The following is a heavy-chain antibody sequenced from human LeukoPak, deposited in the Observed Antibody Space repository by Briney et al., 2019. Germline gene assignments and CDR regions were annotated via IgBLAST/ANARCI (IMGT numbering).Heavy chain of an antibody. D-gene: IGHD5-12*01. J-gene: IGHJ4*02. CDR1: GFTFSSYS. CDR2: ISSSSSTI. V-gene: IGHV3-48*01. Sequence: GGSLRLSCAASGFTFSSYSMNWVRQAPGKGLEWVSYISSSSSTIYYADSVKGRFTISRDNSKNTLYLQMNSLRAEDTAVYYCAKPIVATIGPFDYWGQGTLVTVSS. CDR3: AKPIVATIGPFDY.